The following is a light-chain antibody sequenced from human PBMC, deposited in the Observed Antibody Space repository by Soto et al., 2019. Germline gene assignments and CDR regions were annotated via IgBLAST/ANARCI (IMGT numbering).Light chain of an antibody. Sequence: QSVLTQPASVSGSLGQSITISCTGTSSDVGGYNYVSWYQQHPAKAPKLLIYEVNNRPSGVSNRFSGSKSGNTASLTISGLQAEDEADYYCCSHTWSSTYVFGTGTKVTVL. J-gene: IGLJ1*01. CDR2: EVN. CDR1: SSDVGGYNY. CDR3: CSHTWSSTYV. V-gene: IGLV2-14*01.